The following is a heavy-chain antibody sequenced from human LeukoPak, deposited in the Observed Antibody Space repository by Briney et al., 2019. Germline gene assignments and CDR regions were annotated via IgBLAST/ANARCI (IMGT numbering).Heavy chain of an antibody. CDR3: ARGGNDYRLGGWFDP. D-gene: IGHD4-11*01. J-gene: IGHJ5*02. V-gene: IGHV4-4*07. CDR1: GGSISSYY. Sequence: SETLSLTCTVSGGSISSYYWSWIRQPAGKGLEWIGRIYTSGSTNYNPSLKSRVTMSVDTSKNQFSLKLSSVTAADTAVYYCARGGNDYRLGGWFDPWGQGTLVTVSS. CDR2: IYTSGST.